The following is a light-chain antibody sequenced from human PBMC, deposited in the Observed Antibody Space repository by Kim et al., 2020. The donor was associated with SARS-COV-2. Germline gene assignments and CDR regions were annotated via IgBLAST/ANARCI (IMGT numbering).Light chain of an antibody. V-gene: IGLV3-21*04. CDR1: NIGRKS. Sequence: SYELTQPPSVSVTPGKTARISCGGDNIGRKSVHWYQQKSGQAPVLIIFYDSDRPSGIPERFSGSNAGNTATLTISGVEAGDEADYYCRVWDRGSGPRPYVFVAGTKVTVL. CDR3: RVWDRGSGPRPYV. CDR2: YDS. J-gene: IGLJ1*01.